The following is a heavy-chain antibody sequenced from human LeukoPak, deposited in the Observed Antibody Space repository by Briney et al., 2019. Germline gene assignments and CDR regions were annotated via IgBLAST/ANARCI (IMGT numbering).Heavy chain of an antibody. V-gene: IGHV4-31*11. CDR2: IYYSGNT. D-gene: IGHD2-21*02. Sequence: SETLSLTCAVYGGSFSGYYWSWIRQHPGKGLEWIGYIYYSGNTYYNPSLKSRIIISIDTSKNHFSLKLTSVTAADTAVYFCARDCGGHCYPPSYFNYYGMDVWGQGTTVSVSS. CDR1: GGSFSGYY. CDR3: ARDCGGHCYPPSYFNYYGMDV. J-gene: IGHJ6*02.